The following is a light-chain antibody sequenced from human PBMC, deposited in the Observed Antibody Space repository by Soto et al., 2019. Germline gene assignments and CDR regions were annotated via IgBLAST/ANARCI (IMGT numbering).Light chain of an antibody. V-gene: IGKV1-12*01. Sequence: DIEMTQSPSSVSASVGDRVTLTCRASQGISSRLAWYQQKPGKAPELLIYTASSLQSGVPSRFSGSGSETDFTLTISSLQPEDFATYYCQQANSFPLTFGRGTKVEIK. CDR3: QQANSFPLT. J-gene: IGKJ4*01. CDR1: QGISSR. CDR2: TAS.